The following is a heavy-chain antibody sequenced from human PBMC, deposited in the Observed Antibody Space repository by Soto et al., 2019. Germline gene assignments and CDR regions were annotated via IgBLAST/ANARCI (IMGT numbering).Heavy chain of an antibody. CDR1: GGSISSYY. D-gene: IGHD4-17*01. CDR3: AKDRGVEVTTRFFGY. J-gene: IGHJ4*02. CDR2: IYYSGST. V-gene: IGHV4-59*01. Sequence: SETLSLTCTVSGGSISSYYWSWIRQPPGKGLEWIGYIYYSGSTNYNPSVKGRFTISRDNSKNTLYLQMNSLRAEDTAVYYCAKDRGVEVTTRFFGYWGQGTLVTVSS.